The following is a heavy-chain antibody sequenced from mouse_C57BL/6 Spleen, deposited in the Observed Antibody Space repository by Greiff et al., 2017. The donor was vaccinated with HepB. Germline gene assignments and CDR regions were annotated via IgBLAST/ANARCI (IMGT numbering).Heavy chain of an antibody. D-gene: IGHD2-3*01. J-gene: IGHJ4*01. CDR3: ARDGYPYYYAMDY. Sequence: EVKLQESGPELVKPGASVKMSCKASGYTFTDYNMHWVKQSHGKSLEWIGYINPNNGGTSYNQKFKGKATLTVNKSSSTAYMELRSLTSEDSAVYYCARDGYPYYYAMDYWGQGTSVTVSS. CDR1: GYTFTDYN. V-gene: IGHV1-22*01. CDR2: INPNNGGT.